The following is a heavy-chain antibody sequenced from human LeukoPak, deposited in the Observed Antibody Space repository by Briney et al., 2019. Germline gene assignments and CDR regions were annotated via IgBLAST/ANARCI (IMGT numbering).Heavy chain of an antibody. J-gene: IGHJ3*02. V-gene: IGHV4-30-2*01. Sequence: SETLSIAWAATGGSISCGGYSWRWIRQPPGKGLAWIGYIYHSGSTYYNPSLKSRVTISVDRSKNQFSLKLSSVTAADTAVYYCARSRSPGSDAFDIWGQGTMVTVSS. CDR3: ARSRSPGSDAFDI. CDR1: GGSISCGGYS. D-gene: IGHD2-2*01. CDR2: IYHSGST.